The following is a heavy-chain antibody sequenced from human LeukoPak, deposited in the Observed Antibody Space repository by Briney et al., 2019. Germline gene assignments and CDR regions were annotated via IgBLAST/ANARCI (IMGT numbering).Heavy chain of an antibody. D-gene: IGHD3-10*01. CDR1: GYTFTSYA. Sequence: ASVKVSCKASGYTFTSYAMNWVRQAPGQGLEWTGWINTNTGNPTYAQGFTGRFVFSLDTSVSTAYLQISSLKAEDTAVYYCAREDRYYGSGSYDDWGQGTLVTVSS. V-gene: IGHV7-4-1*02. CDR2: INTNTGNP. J-gene: IGHJ4*02. CDR3: AREDRYYGSGSYDD.